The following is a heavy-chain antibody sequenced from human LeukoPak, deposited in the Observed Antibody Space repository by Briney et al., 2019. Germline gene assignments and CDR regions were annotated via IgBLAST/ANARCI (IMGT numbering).Heavy chain of an antibody. V-gene: IGHV3-23*01. D-gene: IGHD4/OR15-4a*01. CDR2: TSSSDAGT. Sequence: PGGSLRLSCAASGFTLSTYAMSWVRQTPGKGLEWVAATSSSDAGTYHADSVKGRFTISRDNAKNSLDLQTNSLRAEDTAVYYCARDTLGEGEDANYAVYYFDYWGQGTPVTVSS. J-gene: IGHJ4*02. CDR1: GFTLSTYA. CDR3: ARDTLGEGEDANYAVYYFDY.